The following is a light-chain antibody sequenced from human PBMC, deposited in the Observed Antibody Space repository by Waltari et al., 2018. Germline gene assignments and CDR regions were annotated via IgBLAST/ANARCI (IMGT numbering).Light chain of an antibody. J-gene: IGKJ1*01. CDR2: GAS. Sequence: EIVLTQSPGTLSLSPGERVTISCRASQSVGRTLVWYQQKPGQAPRLLMYGASIRATGIPDRFSGSGSGPDFSLTISRLEPEEFAVYYCQHYVRLPVTFGQGTKVEIK. V-gene: IGKV3-20*01. CDR1: QSVGRT. CDR3: QHYVRLPVT.